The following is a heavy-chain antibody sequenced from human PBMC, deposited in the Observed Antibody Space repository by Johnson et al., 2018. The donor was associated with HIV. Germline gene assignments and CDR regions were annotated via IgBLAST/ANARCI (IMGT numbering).Heavy chain of an antibody. CDR1: GFTFSSYG. D-gene: IGHD6-19*01. CDR3: ARDTSKSRGWLGDAFDI. V-gene: IGHV3-30*19. J-gene: IGHJ3*02. CDR2: IWDDGSNE. Sequence: QVQLVESGGGVVQPGRSLRLSCAASGFTFSSYGMHWVRQAPGKGLEWVAVIWDDGSNEYYADSVKGRFPISRDNSKNTLFLQMHTLRAEDTAVYYCARDTSKSRGWLGDAFDIWGQGTMVTVSS.